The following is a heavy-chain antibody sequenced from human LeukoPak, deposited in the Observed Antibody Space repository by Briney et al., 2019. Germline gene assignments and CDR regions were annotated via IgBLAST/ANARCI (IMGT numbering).Heavy chain of an antibody. CDR2: IYYSGST. D-gene: IGHD3-10*01. V-gene: IGHV4-59*01. CDR1: GDSFSSYY. J-gene: IGHJ4*02. CDR3: ARTKSLSGVDY. Sequence: SETLSLTCTVSGDSFSSYYWSWIRQPPGKGLDWIGYIYYSGSTNYNPSLKSRVTISVDTSKNQFSLKLSSVTAADTAVCYCARTKSLSGVDYWGQGTLVTVSS.